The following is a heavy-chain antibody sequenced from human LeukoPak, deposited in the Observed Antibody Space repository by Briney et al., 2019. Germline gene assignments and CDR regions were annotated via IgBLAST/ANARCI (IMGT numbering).Heavy chain of an antibody. J-gene: IGHJ3*02. CDR1: GYTFTDYY. CDR2: IVTNNGGI. CDR3: ARGGPHHGFDI. Sequence: GASVKVSCKASGYTFTDYYMHWVRQAPGQGLEWIGWIVTNNGGINYAQNFKGRVTMTRDTSVSTAYVEVSDLKSDDTAVYYCARGGPHHGFDIWAQGTMVTVSS. V-gene: IGHV1-2*02.